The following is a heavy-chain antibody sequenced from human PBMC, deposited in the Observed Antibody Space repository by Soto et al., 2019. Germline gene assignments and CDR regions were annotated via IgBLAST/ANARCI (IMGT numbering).Heavy chain of an antibody. V-gene: IGHV3-30*18. Sequence: QVQLVESGGGVVQPGRSLRLSCAASGFTFSSYGMHWVRQAPGKGLEWVAVISYDGSNKYYADSVKGRFTISRDNSKNTLYLQMNSLRAEDTAVYYCAKDLRLYGGNFRSGGMDVWGQGITVTVSS. J-gene: IGHJ6*02. CDR1: GFTFSSYG. D-gene: IGHD4-17*01. CDR2: ISYDGSNK. CDR3: AKDLRLYGGNFRSGGMDV.